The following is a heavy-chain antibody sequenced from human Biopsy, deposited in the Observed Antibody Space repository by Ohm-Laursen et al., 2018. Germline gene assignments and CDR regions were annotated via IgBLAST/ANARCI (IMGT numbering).Heavy chain of an antibody. V-gene: IGHV1-8*01. CDR2: MIPNSGKT. D-gene: IGHD6-6*01. J-gene: IGHJ5*02. CDR1: GYSFTTYD. Sequence: GSSVKVSCKVSGYSFTTYDVNWVRRARGQGLEWMGWMIPNSGKTGYAQRFQGRVTLTMNTSIGTAYMELSGLRSEDTAVYYCARGSPRRVSIFEASIYWFDTWGQGTLVTVSS. CDR3: ARGSPRRVSIFEASIYWFDT.